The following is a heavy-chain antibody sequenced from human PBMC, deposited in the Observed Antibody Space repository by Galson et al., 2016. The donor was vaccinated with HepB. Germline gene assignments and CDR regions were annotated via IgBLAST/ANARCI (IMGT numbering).Heavy chain of an antibody. CDR3: ARGEGGYSSSWYGWYFDV. Sequence: SLRLSCAASGFNFRSYAIHWVRQAPGKGLEWVAFVSFDGSTKDYADSGKGRLTISRDNSKNTLYLQMNGLRAEDTAVYYCARGEGGYSSSWYGWYFDVWGRGTLVTVSS. CDR1: GFNFRSYA. CDR2: VSFDGSTK. J-gene: IGHJ2*01. D-gene: IGHD6-13*01. V-gene: IGHV3-30*04.